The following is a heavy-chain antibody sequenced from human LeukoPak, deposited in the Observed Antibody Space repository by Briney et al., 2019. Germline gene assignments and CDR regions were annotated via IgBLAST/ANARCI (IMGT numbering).Heavy chain of an antibody. D-gene: IGHD4-17*01. CDR2: INPNSGGT. CDR3: ARSGVTTLLPGY. CDR1: GYXXTGYY. Sequence: ASVKVSCKASGYXXTGYYMHWVRQAPGQGLEWMGWINPNSGGTNYAQKFQGRVTMTRDTSISTAYMELSRLRSDDTAVYYCARSGVTTLLPGYWGQGTLVTVSS. J-gene: IGHJ4*02. V-gene: IGHV1-2*02.